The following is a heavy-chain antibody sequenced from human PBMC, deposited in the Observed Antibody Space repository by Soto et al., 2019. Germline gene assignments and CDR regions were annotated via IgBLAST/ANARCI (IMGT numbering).Heavy chain of an antibody. Sequence: EVQLLESGGGLVQPGGSLRLSCAASGFAFGTYVMSWVRQAPGKGLEWVSAISGRVNSTYYADSVKGRFTISRDNAKNTLYLQMTSLRAEDTAVYYRAKDIRSSGGRSPFDLWGQGTLVTVSS. D-gene: IGHD2-15*01. CDR1: GFAFGTYV. J-gene: IGHJ4*02. CDR2: ISGRVNST. CDR3: AKDIRSSGGRSPFDL. V-gene: IGHV3-23*01.